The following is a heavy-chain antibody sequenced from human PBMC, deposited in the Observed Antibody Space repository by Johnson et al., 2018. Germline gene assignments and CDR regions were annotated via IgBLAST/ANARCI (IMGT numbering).Heavy chain of an antibody. CDR3: AKDIKALTFGGVIAYDAFDI. V-gene: IGHV3-74*01. CDR2: INSDGSST. Sequence: VQLQESGGGLVQPGGSLRLSCAASGFTFSSYWMHWVRQAPGKGLVWVSRINSDGSSTRYADSVKGRFTISRDNAKNSLYLQMNSLRAEDTALYYCAKDIKALTFGGVIAYDAFDIWGQGTMVTVSS. D-gene: IGHD3-16*02. CDR1: GFTFSSYW. J-gene: IGHJ3*02.